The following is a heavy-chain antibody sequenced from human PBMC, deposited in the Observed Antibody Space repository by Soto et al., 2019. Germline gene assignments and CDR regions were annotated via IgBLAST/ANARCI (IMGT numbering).Heavy chain of an antibody. CDR3: ATPRAVIGDYYYGMDV. D-gene: IGHD3-16*02. CDR2: MNPNSGNT. V-gene: IGHV1-8*01. J-gene: IGHJ6*02. Sequence: QVQLVQSGAEVKKPGASVKVSCKASGYTFTSYDINWVRQATGQGLEWMGWMNPNSGNTGYAQKFQGRVTMTRTTSISTAYMELSSLRSEDTAVYYCATPRAVIGDYYYGMDVWGQGTTVTVSS. CDR1: GYTFTSYD.